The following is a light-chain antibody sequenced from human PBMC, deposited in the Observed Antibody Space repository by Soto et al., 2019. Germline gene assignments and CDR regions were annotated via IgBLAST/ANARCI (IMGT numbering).Light chain of an antibody. V-gene: IGLV1-44*01. CDR3: AAWDDSLNGYV. J-gene: IGLJ1*01. CDR2: SNN. Sequence: QPVLTQPPSASGTPGQRVTISCSGSSSNIGSNTVNWYQQLPGTAPTFLIYSNNQRPSGVPDRFSGSKSGTSASLAISGLQSEDEADYYCAAWDDSLNGYVFGTGTKLTVL. CDR1: SSNIGSNT.